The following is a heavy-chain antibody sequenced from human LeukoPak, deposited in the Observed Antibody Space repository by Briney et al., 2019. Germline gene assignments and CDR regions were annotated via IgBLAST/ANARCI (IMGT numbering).Heavy chain of an antibody. D-gene: IGHD5-12*01. J-gene: IGHJ4*02. Sequence: PGGSLRLSCAASGFTFSNYWMSWVRQAPGKGLEWVANIKQDGGETDCVDSVKGRFTISRDNAKNSLFLQMSSLRPEDTAVYYCARHRDGYRDYFDYWGQGTLVTVSS. CDR2: IKQDGGET. V-gene: IGHV3-7*01. CDR1: GFTFSNYW. CDR3: ARHRDGYRDYFDY.